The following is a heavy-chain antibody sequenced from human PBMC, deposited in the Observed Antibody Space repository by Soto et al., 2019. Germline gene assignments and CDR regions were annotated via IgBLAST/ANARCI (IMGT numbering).Heavy chain of an antibody. V-gene: IGHV3-30-3*01. D-gene: IGHD3-3*01. Sequence: GGSLRLSCAASGFTFSSYAMHWVRQAPGKGLEWVAVISYDGSNKYYADSVKGRFTISRDNSKNTLYLQMNSLRAEDTAVYYCARGYYDFWSGYYIDYWGQGTLVTVSS. J-gene: IGHJ4*02. CDR1: GFTFSSYA. CDR3: ARGYYDFWSGYYIDY. CDR2: ISYDGSNK.